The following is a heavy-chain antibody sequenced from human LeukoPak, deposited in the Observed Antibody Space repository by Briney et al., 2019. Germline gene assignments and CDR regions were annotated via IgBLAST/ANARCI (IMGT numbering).Heavy chain of an antibody. Sequence: GSLRLSCAASGFTFSSYSMNWVRQAPGKGLEWVSSISSSSSYIYYADSVKGRFTISRDNAKNSLYVQMNSLRAEDTAVYYCARAKSGIVGDFDYWGQGTLVTVSS. J-gene: IGHJ4*02. CDR1: GFTFSSYS. D-gene: IGHD1-26*01. CDR2: ISSSSSYI. CDR3: ARAKSGIVGDFDY. V-gene: IGHV3-21*01.